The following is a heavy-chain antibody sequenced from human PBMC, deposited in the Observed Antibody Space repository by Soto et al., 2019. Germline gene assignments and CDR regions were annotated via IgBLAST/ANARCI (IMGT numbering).Heavy chain of an antibody. CDR2: MNPGSGHT. CDR1: GYTFVNFD. D-gene: IGHD6-13*01. J-gene: IGHJ5*02. Sequence: ASVKVSCKASGYTFVNFDISWVRQAAGQGLEWLGWMNPGSGHTGYASKFQGRVAMTRDASTSTSHLELSSLTSGDTAVYYCARRSSAGTLNWFDPWGQGTLVTVSS. V-gene: IGHV1-8*01. CDR3: ARRSSAGTLNWFDP.